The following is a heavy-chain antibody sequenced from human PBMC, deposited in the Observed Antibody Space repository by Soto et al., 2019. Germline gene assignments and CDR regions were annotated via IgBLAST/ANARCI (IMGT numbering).Heavy chain of an antibody. V-gene: IGHV4-34*01. CDR3: ARAPPSSGSFDY. Sequence: SETLSLTCAVYGGSFSGYYWSWIRQPPGKGLEWIGEISHSGSTNYNPSLKSRVTISVDTSKNQFSLKLSSVTAADTAVYYCARAPPSSGSFDYWGQGTLVTVPS. CDR1: GGSFSGYY. D-gene: IGHD3-10*01. CDR2: ISHSGST. J-gene: IGHJ4*02.